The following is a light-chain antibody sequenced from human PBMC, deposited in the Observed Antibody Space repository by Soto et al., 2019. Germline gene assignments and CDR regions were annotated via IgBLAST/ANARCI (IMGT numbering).Light chain of an antibody. J-gene: IGLJ7*01. CDR3: CSYGGSRAV. V-gene: IGLV2-23*02. Sequence: QSALTQPSSVSGSPGQSITISCTGTSSDVGSHNLVSWYQQHPGQAPKLMIYEVSKRTLGVSARFSASKSGNTASLTISGLQAEDEADYCCCSYGGSRAVFGGGTQLTVL. CDR2: EVS. CDR1: SSDVGSHNL.